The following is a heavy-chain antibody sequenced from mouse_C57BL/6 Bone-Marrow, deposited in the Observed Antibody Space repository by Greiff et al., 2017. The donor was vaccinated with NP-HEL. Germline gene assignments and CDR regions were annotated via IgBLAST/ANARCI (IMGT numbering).Heavy chain of an antibody. Sequence: QVQLQQSGPGLVQPSQSLSITCTVSGFSLTSYGVHLVRQSPGTGLEWLGVIWSGGSTDYNAAFISRLSISKDNSKVQVFFKMNSLQADDTAIYYCASKAWFADWGQGTLVTVAA. CDR1: GFSLTSYG. J-gene: IGHJ3*01. CDR3: ASKAWFAD. V-gene: IGHV2-2*01. CDR2: IWSGGST.